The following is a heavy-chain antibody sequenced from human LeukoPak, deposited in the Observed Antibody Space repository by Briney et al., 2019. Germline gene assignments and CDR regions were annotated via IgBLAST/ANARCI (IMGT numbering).Heavy chain of an antibody. V-gene: IGHV1-24*01. CDR3: ATAPLFYGSGSYSHLDY. J-gene: IGHJ4*02. CDR1: GYTLTELS. D-gene: IGHD3-10*01. CDR2: FDPEDGET. Sequence: ASVKVSCKVSGYTLTELSMHWVRQAPGKGLEWVGGFDPEDGETIYAQKFQGRVTMTEDTSTDTAYMELSSPRSEDTAVYYCATAPLFYGSGSYSHLDYWGQGTLVTVSS.